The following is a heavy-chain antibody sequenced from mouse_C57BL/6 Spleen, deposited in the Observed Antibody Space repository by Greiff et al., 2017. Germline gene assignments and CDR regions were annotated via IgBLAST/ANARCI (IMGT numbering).Heavy chain of an antibody. D-gene: IGHD2-1*01. CDR2: IYPRSGNT. CDR1: GYTFTSYG. Sequence: LQESGAELARPGASVKLSCKASGYTFTSYGISWVKQRTGQGLEWIGEIYPRSGNTYYNEKFKGKATLTADKSSSTAYMELRSLTSEDSAVYFCARSWTIYYGNYDYAMDYWGQGTSVTVSS. J-gene: IGHJ4*01. V-gene: IGHV1-81*01. CDR3: ARSWTIYYGNYDYAMDY.